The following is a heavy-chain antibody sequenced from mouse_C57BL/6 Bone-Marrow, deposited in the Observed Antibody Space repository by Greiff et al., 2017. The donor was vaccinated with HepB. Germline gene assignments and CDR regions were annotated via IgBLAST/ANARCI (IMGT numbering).Heavy chain of an antibody. CDR1: GFTFSDYY. D-gene: IGHD3-3*01. V-gene: IGHV5-16*01. Sequence: EVKLVESEGGLVQPGSSMKLSCTASGFTFSDYYMAWVRQVPEKGLEWVANINYDGSSTYYLDSLKSRFIISRDNAKNILYLQMSSLKSEDTATYYCARDRALWYFDVWGTGTTVTVSS. J-gene: IGHJ1*03. CDR3: ARDRALWYFDV. CDR2: INYDGSST.